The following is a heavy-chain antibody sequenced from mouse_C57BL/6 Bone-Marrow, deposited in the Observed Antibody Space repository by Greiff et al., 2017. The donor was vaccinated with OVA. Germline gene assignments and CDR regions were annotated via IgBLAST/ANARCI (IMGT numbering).Heavy chain of an antibody. CDR1: GFTFSDYG. J-gene: IGHJ2*01. D-gene: IGHD3-3*01. V-gene: IGHV5-17*01. CDR3: ARRAGAWYFDY. Sequence: EVMLVESGGGLVKPGGSLKLSCAASGFTFSDYGMHWVRQAPEKGLEWVAYISSGSSTLYYADTVKGRFTISRDNAKNTLFLQMTSLRSEDTAMYYCARRAGAWYFDYWGQGTTLTVSS. CDR2: ISSGSSTL.